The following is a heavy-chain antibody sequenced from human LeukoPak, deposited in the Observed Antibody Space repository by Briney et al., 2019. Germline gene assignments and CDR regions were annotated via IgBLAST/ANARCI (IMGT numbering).Heavy chain of an antibody. CDR3: ARSGYGSGSYRWFDP. V-gene: IGHV1-18*04. CDR1: GYTFTSYS. CDR2: ISAYNGNT. Sequence: ASVNVSCRSSGYTFTSYSISWMRQAPRQGLEWMGWISAYNGNTNYAQKLQGRVTMTTDTSTSTAYMELRSLRSDDTAVYYCARSGYGSGSYRWFDPWGKGTLVAVSS. J-gene: IGHJ5*02. D-gene: IGHD3-10*01.